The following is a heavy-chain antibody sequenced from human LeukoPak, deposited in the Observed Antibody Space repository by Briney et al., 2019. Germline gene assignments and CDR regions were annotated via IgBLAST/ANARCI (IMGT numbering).Heavy chain of an antibody. Sequence: SETLSLTCTVSGGSISSYYRSWIRQPPGKGLEWIGYIYYSGSTNYNPSLKSRVTISVDTSKNQFSLKLSSVTAADTAVYYCARDNGLSFDYWGQGTLVTVSS. J-gene: IGHJ4*02. CDR3: ARDNGLSFDY. V-gene: IGHV4-59*01. D-gene: IGHD4-17*01. CDR1: GGSISSYY. CDR2: IYYSGST.